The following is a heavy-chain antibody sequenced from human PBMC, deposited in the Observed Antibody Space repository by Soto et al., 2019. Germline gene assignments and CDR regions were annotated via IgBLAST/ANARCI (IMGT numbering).Heavy chain of an antibody. CDR3: ARDRMSTAIPPLYQLDY. Sequence: ASVKVSCKASGYTFTTYYIHWVRQAPGQGLEWMGIINPSSGSTTYAQKFQGRVTMTSDTSTGTIYMELSSLTSEDTAVFYCARDRMSTAIPPLYQLDYWGQGTLVTVSS. J-gene: IGHJ4*02. CDR1: GYTFTTYY. D-gene: IGHD2-2*01. V-gene: IGHV1-46*01. CDR2: INPSSGST.